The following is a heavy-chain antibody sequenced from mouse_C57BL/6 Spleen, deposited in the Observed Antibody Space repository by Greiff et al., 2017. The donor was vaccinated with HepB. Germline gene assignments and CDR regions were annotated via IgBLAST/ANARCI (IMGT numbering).Heavy chain of an antibody. V-gene: IGHV1-50*01. CDR2: IDPSDSYT. J-gene: IGHJ1*03. D-gene: IGHD1-1*01. CDR3: ARKAYYGSSYWYFDV. Sequence: QVQLQQPGAELVKPGASVKLSCKASGYTFTSYWMQWVKQRPGQGLEWIGEIDPSDSYTNYNQKFKGKATLPVDTSSSTAYMQLSSLTSEDSAVYYCARKAYYGSSYWYFDVWGTGTTVTVSS. CDR1: GYTFTSYW.